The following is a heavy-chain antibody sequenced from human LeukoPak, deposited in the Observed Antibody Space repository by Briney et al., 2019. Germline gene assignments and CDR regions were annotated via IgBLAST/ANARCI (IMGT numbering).Heavy chain of an antibody. CDR3: ARSDYYDYRQIDF. CDR2: IYYSGIS. J-gene: IGHJ4*02. D-gene: IGHD3-16*01. V-gene: IGHV4-39*01. CDR1: GDSIITSSYY. Sequence: SATLSLTCTVSGDSIITSSYYWGWVRQPPGGGLEWLGSIYYSGISHYNPSLKRRVTIYVDTSRNQFSLHLHSVTAADTAVFYCARSDYYDYRQIDFWGQGTLITVSS.